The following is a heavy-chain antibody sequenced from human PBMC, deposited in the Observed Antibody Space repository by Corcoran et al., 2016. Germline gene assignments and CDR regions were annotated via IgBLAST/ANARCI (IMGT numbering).Heavy chain of an antibody. D-gene: IGHD2-15*01. V-gene: IGHV3-33*01. CDR1: GFTFSNYG. J-gene: IGHJ2*01. CDR3: ARDRDSSYYDL. Sequence: QVQLVESGGGVVQPGRSLRLSCAASGFTFSNYGMHWVRQAPGKGLEWVTFIWYEGSNKYYVDSVEGRFTISRDNSKNTLSLQMNRLRAEDTAIYFCARDRDSSYYDLWGRGTLVTVSS. CDR2: IWYEGSNK.